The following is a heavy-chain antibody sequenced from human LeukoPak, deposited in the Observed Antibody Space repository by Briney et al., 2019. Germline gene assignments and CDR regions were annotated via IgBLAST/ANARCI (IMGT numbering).Heavy chain of an antibody. D-gene: IGHD4-23*01. CDR3: ATVSTVALTPPSRAFDI. CDR2: FDPEDGET. CDR1: GYTLTELS. J-gene: IGHJ3*02. Sequence: SVKVSCKVSGYTLTELSMYWVRQAPGKGLEWIGGFDPEDGETIYAQKFQGRVTMTEDTSTDTAYMELSSLRSEDTAVYYCATVSTVALTPPSRAFDIWGQGTMVTVSS. V-gene: IGHV1-24*01.